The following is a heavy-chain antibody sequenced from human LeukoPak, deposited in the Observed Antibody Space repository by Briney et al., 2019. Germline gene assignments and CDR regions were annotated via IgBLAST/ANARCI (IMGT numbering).Heavy chain of an antibody. J-gene: IGHJ4*02. CDR2: INHSGST. Sequence: PSETLSLTCAVYAGSFSGYYWSWILQPPGKGLEWIGEINHSGSTNYNPSLKSRVTISVDTSKNQFSLKLSSVTAADTAVYYCARGPGSGSYPFDYWGQGTLVTVSS. D-gene: IGHD3-10*01. CDR1: AGSFSGYY. V-gene: IGHV4-34*01. CDR3: ARGPGSGSYPFDY.